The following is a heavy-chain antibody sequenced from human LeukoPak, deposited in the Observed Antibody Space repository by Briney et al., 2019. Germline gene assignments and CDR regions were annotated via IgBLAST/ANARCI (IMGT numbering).Heavy chain of an antibody. D-gene: IGHD4-17*01. V-gene: IGHV4-39*01. CDR1: GVSISSSSYY. CDR3: ARAYGDYDPNWFDP. Sequence: PSETLSLTCTVSGVSISSSSYYWGWIRQPPGKGLEWIGSIYYSGSTYYNPSLKSRVTISVDTSKNQFSLKLSSVTAADTAVYYCARAYGDYDPNWFDPWGQGTLVTVSS. CDR2: IYYSGST. J-gene: IGHJ5*02.